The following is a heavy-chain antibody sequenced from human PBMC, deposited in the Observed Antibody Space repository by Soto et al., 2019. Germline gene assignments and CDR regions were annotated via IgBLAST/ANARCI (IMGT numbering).Heavy chain of an antibody. D-gene: IGHD3-10*01. CDR1: GYTFTTYE. Sequence: QVQLVQSGAEVKKPGASVKVSCKASGYTFTTYEINWVRQVPGQGLEWMGWMRPSSGNTGYVDQFLGRVTMTSNTSMTTAYMELSSLRSEDTAVYYCARVGGQLFGDHGMDVWGQGTTVTVSS. CDR3: ARVGGQLFGDHGMDV. J-gene: IGHJ6*02. V-gene: IGHV1-8*01. CDR2: MRPSSGNT.